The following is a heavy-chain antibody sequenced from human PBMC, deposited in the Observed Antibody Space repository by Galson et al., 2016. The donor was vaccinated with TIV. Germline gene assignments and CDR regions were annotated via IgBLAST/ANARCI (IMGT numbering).Heavy chain of an antibody. CDR1: GLSVSINY. D-gene: IGHD2-8*01. CDR2: ISDGGST. CDR3: ARDRMVDATYYYYYYGMDV. V-gene: IGHV3-66*02. Sequence: SLRLSCAAPGLSVSINYMTWVRQAPGKGLEWVSLISDGGSTYYSDSVKGRFTISRDNSKNTLYLQLNSLRVEDTALYCCARDRMVDATYYYYYYGMDVWGQGTAVTVSS. J-gene: IGHJ6*02.